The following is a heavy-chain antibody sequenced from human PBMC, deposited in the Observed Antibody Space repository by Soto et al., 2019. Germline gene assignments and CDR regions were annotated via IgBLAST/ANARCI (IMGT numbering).Heavy chain of an antibody. CDR1: GGSISSGDYY. V-gene: IGHV4-30-4*01. CDR2: IYYSGST. D-gene: IGHD1-7*01. Sequence: PSETLSLTCTVSGGSISSGDYYWSWIRQPPGKGLEWIGYIYYSGSTYYNPSLKSRVTISVDTSKNQFSLKLSSVTAADTAVNYCARMIAGTTALPDYWGQGTLVTVSS. J-gene: IGHJ4*02. CDR3: ARMIAGTTALPDY.